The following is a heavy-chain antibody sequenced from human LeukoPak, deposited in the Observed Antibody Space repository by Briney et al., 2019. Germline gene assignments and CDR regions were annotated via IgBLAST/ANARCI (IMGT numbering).Heavy chain of an antibody. CDR3: ARVLSRESGHDQHYDFWSGYYRFDP. CDR1: GYTFTSYA. J-gene: IGHJ5*02. D-gene: IGHD3-3*01. CDR2: INTNTGNP. Sequence: ASVKVSCKASGYTFTSYAMNWVRQAPGQGLEWMGWINTNTGNPTYAQGFTGRFVFSLDTSVSTAYLQISSLKAEDTAVYYCARVLSRESGHDQHYDFWSGYYRFDPWGQGTLVTVSS. V-gene: IGHV7-4-1*02.